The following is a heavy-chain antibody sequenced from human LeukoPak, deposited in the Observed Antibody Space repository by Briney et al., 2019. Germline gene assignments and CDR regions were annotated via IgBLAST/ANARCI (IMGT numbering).Heavy chain of an antibody. V-gene: IGHV3-21*01. D-gene: IGHD1-14*01. CDR2: ISGSSSSNI. Sequence: GGSLRLSCAASGFTFSRYSMNWVRQAPGKGLEWVSSISGSSSSNIYYAVSLKGRFTISRYNDKNSVYLQMNSLRAQDTAVYYCARIRNRAFDIGGQGTMVTVSS. CDR1: GFTFSRYS. CDR3: ARIRNRAFDI. J-gene: IGHJ3*02.